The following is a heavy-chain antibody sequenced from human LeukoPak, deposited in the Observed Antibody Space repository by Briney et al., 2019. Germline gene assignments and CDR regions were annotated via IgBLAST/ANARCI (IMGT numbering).Heavy chain of an antibody. D-gene: IGHD3-22*01. CDR1: GGTFSSYA. J-gene: IGHJ4*02. CDR2: IIPIFGTA. V-gene: IGHV1-69*05. Sequence: SVKVSCKASGGTFSSYAISWVRQAPGQGLEWMGRIIPIFGTADYAQKFQGRVTITTDESTSTAYMELSSLRSEDTAVYYSARAELGYDSSRYDYWGQGTLVTVSS. CDR3: ARAELGYDSSRYDY.